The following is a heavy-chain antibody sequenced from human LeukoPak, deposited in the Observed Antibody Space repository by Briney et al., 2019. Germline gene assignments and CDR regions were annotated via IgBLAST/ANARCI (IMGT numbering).Heavy chain of an antibody. CDR3: ARERTMVRGMSWFDP. J-gene: IGHJ5*02. V-gene: IGHV1-18*01. D-gene: IGHD3-10*01. Sequence: ASVKVSCKGSGYTFTSYGISWVRQAPGQGLEWMGWISAYNGNTNYAQKLQGRVTMTTDTSTSTAYMELRSLRSDDTAVYYCARERTMVRGMSWFDPWGQGTLVTVSS. CDR1: GYTFTSYG. CDR2: ISAYNGNT.